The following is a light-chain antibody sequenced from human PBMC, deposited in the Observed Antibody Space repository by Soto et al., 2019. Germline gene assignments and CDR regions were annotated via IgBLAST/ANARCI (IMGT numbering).Light chain of an antibody. CDR2: DTF. CDR1: QSVSSH. V-gene: IGKV3-11*01. Sequence: ELVLTQSPATLSLSPVERATLSCRASQSVSSHLAWYQQKPGQAPRLLMYDTFNRATGIPARFNGSGSGTDFTLTISSLEPQDFAVYYCQQRSNWPPGYTFGQGTKLEIK. J-gene: IGKJ2*01. CDR3: QQRSNWPPGYT.